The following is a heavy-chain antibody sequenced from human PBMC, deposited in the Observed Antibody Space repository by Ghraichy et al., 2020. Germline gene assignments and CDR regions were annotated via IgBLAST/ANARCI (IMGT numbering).Heavy chain of an antibody. J-gene: IGHJ5*02. D-gene: IGHD6-13*01. V-gene: IGHV1-18*01. CDR2: ISAYNGNT. Sequence: ASVKVSCKASGYTFTSYGISWVRQAPGQGLEWMGLISAYNGNTNYAQKLQGRVTMTTDTSTSTAYMELRSLRSDDTAVYYCARVLHEGSSSWGDWFDPWGQGTLVTVSS. CDR1: GYTFTSYG. CDR3: ARVLHEGSSSWGDWFDP.